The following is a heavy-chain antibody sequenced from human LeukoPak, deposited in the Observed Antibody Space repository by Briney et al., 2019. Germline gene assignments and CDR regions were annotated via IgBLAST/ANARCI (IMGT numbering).Heavy chain of an antibody. CDR3: AKSGDYPPYYYYYMDV. V-gene: IGHV3-23*01. D-gene: IGHD3-10*01. Sequence: GGSLRLSCAASGFTFSSYGMSWVRQAPGKGVEWVSAISGSGGSTYYADSVKGRFTISRDNSKNTLYLQMNSLRAEDTAVYYCAKSGDYPPYYYYYMDVWGKGTTVTISS. CDR2: ISGSGGST. J-gene: IGHJ6*03. CDR1: GFTFSSYG.